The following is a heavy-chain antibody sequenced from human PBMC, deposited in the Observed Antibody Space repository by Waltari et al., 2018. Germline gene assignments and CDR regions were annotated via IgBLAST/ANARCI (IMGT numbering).Heavy chain of an antibody. Sequence: EVQLVASGGGWVQLGGSLSLACAASGRPLIREWMRWGRPDPGTGLGGVDNIKQDGSEKYYVDSVKGRFTISRDNAKNSLYLQMNSLRAEDTAVYYCARADTAMVTYYYYGMDVWGQGTTVTVSS. V-gene: IGHV3-7*01. D-gene: IGHD5-18*01. J-gene: IGHJ6*02. CDR3: ARADTAMVTYYYYGMDV. CDR2: IKQDGSEK. CDR1: GRPLIREW.